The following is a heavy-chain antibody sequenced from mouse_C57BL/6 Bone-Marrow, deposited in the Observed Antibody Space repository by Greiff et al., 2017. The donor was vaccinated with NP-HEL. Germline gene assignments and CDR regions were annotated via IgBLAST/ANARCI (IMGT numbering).Heavy chain of an antibody. CDR3: ARHGGYWYFDV. CDR2: ISSGGSYT. J-gene: IGHJ1*03. CDR1: GFTFSSYG. V-gene: IGHV5-6*01. Sequence: EVNVVESGGDLVKPGGSLKLSCAASGFTFSSYGMSWVRQTPDKRLEWVATISSGGSYTYYPDNVKGRFTISRDNAKNTLYRHMSMLKYVDTAMYDSARHGGYWYFDVWGTGTTVTVSS.